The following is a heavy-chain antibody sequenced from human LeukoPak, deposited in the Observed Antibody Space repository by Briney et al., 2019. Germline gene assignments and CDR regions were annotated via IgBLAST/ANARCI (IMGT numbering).Heavy chain of an antibody. J-gene: IGHJ4*02. CDR3: ARGQLFNFDY. CDR1: GGSISSYF. V-gene: IGHV4-59*01. CDR2: IYYSGST. D-gene: IGHD3-10*01. Sequence: SETLSLTCTVPGGSISSYFWSWIRQPPGKGLEWIGYIYYSGSTNYNPSLKSRVTIPVDTSKNQFSLRLSSVTAADTAVYYCARGQLFNFDYWGQGTLVTVSS.